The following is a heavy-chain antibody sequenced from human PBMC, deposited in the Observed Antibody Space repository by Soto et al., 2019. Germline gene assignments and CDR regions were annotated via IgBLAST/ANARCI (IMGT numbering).Heavy chain of an antibody. CDR3: AREGQQLVPLDYYYYGMDV. V-gene: IGHV3-33*01. CDR2: IWYDGSNK. Sequence: GGSLRLSCAASGFTFSSYGMHWVRQAPGKGLEWVAVIWYDGSNKYYADSVKGRFTISRDNSKNTLYLQMNSLRAEDTAVYYCAREGQQLVPLDYYYYGMDVWGQGTTVTVSS. CDR1: GFTFSSYG. J-gene: IGHJ6*02. D-gene: IGHD6-13*01.